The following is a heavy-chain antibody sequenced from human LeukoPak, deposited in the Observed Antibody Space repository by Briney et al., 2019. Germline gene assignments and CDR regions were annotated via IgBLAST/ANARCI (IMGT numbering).Heavy chain of an antibody. CDR3: ARAWTRQNWFDP. CDR2: IGAYNGNT. Sequence: ASVKVSCKASGYTFTSYGISWVRQAPGQGLEWMGWIGAYNGNTNYAQKLQGRVTMTTDTSTSTAYMELRSLRSDDTAVYYCARAWTRQNWFDPWGQGTLVTVSS. D-gene: IGHD1-1*01. CDR1: GYTFTSYG. V-gene: IGHV1-18*01. J-gene: IGHJ5*02.